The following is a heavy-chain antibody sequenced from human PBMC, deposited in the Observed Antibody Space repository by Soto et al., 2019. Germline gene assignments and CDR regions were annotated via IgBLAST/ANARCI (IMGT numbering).Heavy chain of an antibody. V-gene: IGHV3-23*01. CDR1: GFTLSTYA. J-gene: IGHJ4*02. CDR2: IVGSGDDI. Sequence: EVQLLESGGGLVQPGGSLRLSCAASGFTLSTYAMTWVRQAPGKGLECVSGIVGSGDDIHYADSAKGRFTISKDISRNTLYLQMNSLRADDTAVYYCAKDAVYNDGLWLMDHWGQGTLVTVSS. CDR3: AKDAVYNDGLWLMDH. D-gene: IGHD2-21*01.